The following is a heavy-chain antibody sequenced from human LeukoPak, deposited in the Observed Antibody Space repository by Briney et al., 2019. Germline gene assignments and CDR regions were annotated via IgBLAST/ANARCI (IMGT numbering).Heavy chain of an antibody. CDR3: AEGYCSSTSCSFDY. V-gene: IGHV4-59*01. CDR2: IYYSGST. CDR1: GGSISSYY. Sequence: SETLSLTCTVSGGSISSYYWSWIRQPPGKGLEWIGYIYYSGSTNYNPSLKSRVTISVDTSKNQFSLKLSSVTAADMAVYYCAEGYCSSTSCSFDYWGQGTLVTVSS. D-gene: IGHD2-2*01. J-gene: IGHJ4*02.